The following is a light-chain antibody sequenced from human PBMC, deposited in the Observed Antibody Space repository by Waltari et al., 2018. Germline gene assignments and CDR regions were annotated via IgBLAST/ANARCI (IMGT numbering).Light chain of an antibody. V-gene: IGLV1-36*01. CDR2: YDD. CDR3: AAWDDSLSCLI. CDR1: NSNIGNNA. J-gene: IGLJ2*01. Sequence: QSVLTQPPSVSAAPRQRVTISCSGSNSNIGNNAVNWYQQLPGKAPKLLIYYDDLLPSGVSDRFSGSRSGTSASLAISGLQSADEGDYFCAAWDDSLSCLIFGGGTKLTVL.